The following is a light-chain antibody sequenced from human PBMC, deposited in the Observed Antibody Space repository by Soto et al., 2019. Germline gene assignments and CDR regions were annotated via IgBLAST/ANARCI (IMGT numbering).Light chain of an antibody. CDR2: EVS. CDR3: TSYTASSTYV. J-gene: IGLJ1*01. CDR1: SSDVGGYNF. Sequence: QSVLTQPASVSGSPGQSITISCTGTSSDVGGYNFVSWYQQHPGKVPKLMIYEVSNRPSGVSNRFSGSKSANTASLTISGLQAEDEADYYCTSYTASSTYVFGTGTKLTVL. V-gene: IGLV2-14*01.